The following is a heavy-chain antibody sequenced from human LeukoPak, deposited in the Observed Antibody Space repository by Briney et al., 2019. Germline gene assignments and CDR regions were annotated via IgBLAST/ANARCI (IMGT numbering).Heavy chain of an antibody. V-gene: IGHV4-34*01. Sequence: SETLSLTCAVYGGSFSGYYWSWIRQPPGKGLEWIGEINHSGSTNYNPSLKSRVTISVDTSKNQFSLKLSSVTAADTAVYSCARGSVRGEFDPWGQGTLVTVSS. D-gene: IGHD3-10*01. CDR3: ARGSVRGEFDP. CDR2: INHSGST. J-gene: IGHJ5*02. CDR1: GGSFSGYY.